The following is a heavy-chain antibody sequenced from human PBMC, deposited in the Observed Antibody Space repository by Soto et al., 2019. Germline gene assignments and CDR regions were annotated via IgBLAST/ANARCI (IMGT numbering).Heavy chain of an antibody. CDR3: ARDWLRRDDILTPAWNFNL. V-gene: IGHV3-30*04. CDR1: GFNFTYNA. Sequence: QEQLVESGGGVVRPGKSLRLSCEASGFNFTYNAMHWVRQAPGKGLEWVAVISFNGRKKFYARSVKGRFTISRDNSKNPLYLQINSLRPGDTAVYYCARDWLRRDDILTPAWNFNLWGQGTLVTAS. D-gene: IGHD3-9*01. J-gene: IGHJ2*01. CDR2: ISFNGRKK.